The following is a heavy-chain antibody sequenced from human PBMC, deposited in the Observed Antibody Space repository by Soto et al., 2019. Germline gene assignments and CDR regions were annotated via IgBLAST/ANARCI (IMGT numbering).Heavy chain of an antibody. CDR3: AKDKVSKYQPRHARGYYGMDV. CDR1: GFTFSSYG. V-gene: IGHV3-30*18. D-gene: IGHD2-2*01. Sequence: QVQLVESGGGVVQPGRSLRLSCAASGFTFSSYGMHWVRQAPGKGLEWVAVISYDGSNKYYADSVKGRFTISRDNSKNTLYLQMNSLRAEDTAVYYCAKDKVSKYQPRHARGYYGMDVWGQGTTVTVSS. CDR2: ISYDGSNK. J-gene: IGHJ6*02.